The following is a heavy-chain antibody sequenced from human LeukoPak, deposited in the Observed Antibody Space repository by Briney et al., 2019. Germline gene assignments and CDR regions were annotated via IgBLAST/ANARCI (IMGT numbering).Heavy chain of an antibody. Sequence: GRSLRLSCAASGFTFSSYGMHWVRQAPGNGLEWVAVISYDGSNKYYADSVKGRFTISRDNSKNTLYLQMNSLRAEDTAVYYCAKDGAWFGELYKRYYGMDVWGKGTTVTVSS. D-gene: IGHD3-10*01. CDR1: GFTFSSYG. CDR2: ISYDGSNK. V-gene: IGHV3-30*18. CDR3: AKDGAWFGELYKRYYGMDV. J-gene: IGHJ6*04.